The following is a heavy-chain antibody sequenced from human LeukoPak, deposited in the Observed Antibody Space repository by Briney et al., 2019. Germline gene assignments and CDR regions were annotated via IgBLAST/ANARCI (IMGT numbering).Heavy chain of an antibody. CDR1: GYTFTSYW. CDR2: ISPDDSEI. V-gene: IGHV5-51*01. J-gene: IGHJ4*02. Sequence: LGESLKISCKGSGYTFTSYWIGWVRQMPGRGLEWMGIISPDDSEIRYSPSFRGQVTISADKSTSTAYLQWSRLKASDTAIYYCARHEGSGSYYSYWGQGTLVTVSS. CDR3: ARHEGSGSYYSY. D-gene: IGHD1-26*01.